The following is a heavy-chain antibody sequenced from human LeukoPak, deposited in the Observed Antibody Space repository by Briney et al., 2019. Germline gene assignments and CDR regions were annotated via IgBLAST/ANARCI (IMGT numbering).Heavy chain of an antibody. Sequence: GESLQISCKGFGSTFTTYWIGWGRQVPGKGLEWMGIIYPGESDTRYSPSFQGQVTISADKSISTAYLQWSSLKASDTAMYYCARRVTTSIWFDPWGQGTLVTVSS. J-gene: IGHJ5*02. CDR3: ARRVTTSIWFDP. D-gene: IGHD5-12*01. CDR2: IYPGESDT. V-gene: IGHV5-51*01. CDR1: GSTFTTYW.